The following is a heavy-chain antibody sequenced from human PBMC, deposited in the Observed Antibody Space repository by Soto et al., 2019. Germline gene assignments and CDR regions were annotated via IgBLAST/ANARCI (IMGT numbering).Heavy chain of an antibody. CDR3: ARDRSVATISYYYYYGMDV. D-gene: IGHD5-12*01. V-gene: IGHV1-3*01. CDR2: INAGNGNT. Sequence: GASVKVSCKASGYTFTNYAMHWVRQAPGQRLEWMGWINAGNGNTKYSQKFQGRVTITRDTSAGTAYMELSSLRSEDTAVYYCARDRSVATISYYYYYGMDVWGQGTTVTASS. CDR1: GYTFTNYA. J-gene: IGHJ6*02.